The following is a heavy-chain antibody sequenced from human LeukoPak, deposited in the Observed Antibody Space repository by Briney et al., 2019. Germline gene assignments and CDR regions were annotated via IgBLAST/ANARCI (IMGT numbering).Heavy chain of an antibody. J-gene: IGHJ6*03. CDR1: GFTFSSYG. CDR2: IRYDGSNK. D-gene: IGHD3-3*01. CDR3: AKDSSYDFWSGYYYYYYYMDV. Sequence: GGSLRLSCAASGFTFSSYGMHWVRQAPGKGLEWVAFIRYDGSNKYYADSVKGRFTISRDNSKNTLYLQMNSLRAEDTAVYYCAKDSSYDFWSGYYYYYYYMDVWGKGTTVTVSS. V-gene: IGHV3-30*02.